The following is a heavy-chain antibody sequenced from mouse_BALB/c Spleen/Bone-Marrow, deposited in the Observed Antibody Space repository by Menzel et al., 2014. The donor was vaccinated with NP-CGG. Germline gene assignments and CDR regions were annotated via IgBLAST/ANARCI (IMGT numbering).Heavy chain of an antibody. J-gene: IGHJ4*01. CDR3: ARRGYYGNYYYAMDY. V-gene: IGHV14-3*02. D-gene: IGHD2-1*01. Sequence: EVQLQQSGAELVKPGASVKLSCTASGFNIKDTYMHWVKQGPEQGLEWIGRIDPANGNTKYDPKFQGKATITADTSSNTAYLQLSSLTSEDTAVYYCARRGYYGNYYYAMDYWGQGTSVTVSS. CDR1: GFNIKDTY. CDR2: IDPANGNT.